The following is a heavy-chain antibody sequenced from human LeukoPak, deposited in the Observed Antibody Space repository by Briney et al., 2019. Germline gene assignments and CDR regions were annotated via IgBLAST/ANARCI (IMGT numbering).Heavy chain of an antibody. J-gene: IGHJ4*02. V-gene: IGHV3-21*01. Sequence: PGGSLRLSCAASGFAFNTYSMNWVRQAPGKGLQWVSSISSSSSYMFYGDSMEGRFTISRDNAEKSLYLQMNSLRAEDTAVYYCARVPQPDDPPRWYYDSSGVYLDYWGQGTLVTVSS. CDR1: GFAFNTYS. CDR3: ARVPQPDDPPRWYYDSSGVYLDY. CDR2: ISSSSSYM. D-gene: IGHD3-22*01.